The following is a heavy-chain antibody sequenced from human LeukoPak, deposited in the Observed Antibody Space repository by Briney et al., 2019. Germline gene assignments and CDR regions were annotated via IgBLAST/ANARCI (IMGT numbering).Heavy chain of an antibody. D-gene: IGHD4-23*01. CDR2: IYYSGST. J-gene: IGHJ4*02. CDR3: ARFPGVDYGGTGVFDY. Sequence: PSETLSLTCTVSGGSISSGGYYWSWIRQHPGKGLEWIGYIYYSGSTCYNPSLKSRVTISVDTSKNQFSLKLSSVTAADTAVYYCARFPGVDYGGTGVFDYWGQGTLVTVSS. CDR1: GGSISSGGYY. V-gene: IGHV4-31*03.